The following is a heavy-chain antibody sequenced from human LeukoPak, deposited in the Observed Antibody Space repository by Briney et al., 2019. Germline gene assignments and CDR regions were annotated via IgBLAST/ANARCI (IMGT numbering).Heavy chain of an antibody. D-gene: IGHD3-22*01. V-gene: IGHV4-34*01. CDR3: AGYYDSSGYYQTGNYFDY. CDR2: INHSGST. J-gene: IGHJ4*02. CDR1: GGSFSGYY. Sequence: PSETLSLTCAVYGGSFSGYYWSWIRQPPGKGLERIGEINHSGSTNYNPSLKSRVTISVDTSKNQFSLKLSSVTAADTAVYYCAGYYDSSGYYQTGNYFDYWGQGTLVTVSS.